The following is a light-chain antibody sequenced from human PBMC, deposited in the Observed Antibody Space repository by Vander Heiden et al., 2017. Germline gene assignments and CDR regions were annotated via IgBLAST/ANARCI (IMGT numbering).Light chain of an antibody. J-gene: IGKJ2*01. CDR3: QQYYSTPYT. CDR2: WAS. Sequence: IFMTHSPASLTLSLGERATSHSKSSQSVFSRPNDNHALSWYQQKPGQPPKLLIYWASTREAGVPDRFSGSGSATDSTLTISSLQAEDVAVYYCQQYYSTPYTFGQGTKLEIK. V-gene: IGKV4-1*01. CDR1: QSVFSRPNDNHA.